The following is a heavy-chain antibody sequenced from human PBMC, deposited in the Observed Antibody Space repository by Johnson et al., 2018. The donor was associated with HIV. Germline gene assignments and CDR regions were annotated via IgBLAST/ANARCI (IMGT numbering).Heavy chain of an antibody. J-gene: IGHJ3*02. V-gene: IGHV3-66*01. Sequence: VQLVESGGGLVKPGGSLRLSCAASGFTFSNNYMSWVRQTPGKGLEWVSVIYSADSTYYADSVKGRFTISRDNSKNTLYLQMNSLRDEDTAVYYCARARVVVFSDAFDIWGQGTMVTVSS. CDR3: ARARVVVFSDAFDI. D-gene: IGHD2-21*01. CDR2: IYSADST. CDR1: GFTFSNNY.